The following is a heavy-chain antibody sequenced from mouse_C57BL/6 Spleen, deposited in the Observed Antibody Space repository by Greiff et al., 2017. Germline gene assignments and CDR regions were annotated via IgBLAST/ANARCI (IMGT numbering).Heavy chain of an antibody. CDR1: GFNIKDYY. D-gene: IGHD1-1*01. Sequence: VQLQQSGAELVKPGASVKLSCTASGFNIKDYYMHWVKQRTEQGLEWIGRIDPEDGETKYAPKFQGKATITADTSSNTAYLQLSRLTSEDTAVYYCVYYYGSSYWYFDVWGTGTTVTVSS. V-gene: IGHV14-2*01. J-gene: IGHJ1*03. CDR3: VYYYGSSYWYFDV. CDR2: IDPEDGET.